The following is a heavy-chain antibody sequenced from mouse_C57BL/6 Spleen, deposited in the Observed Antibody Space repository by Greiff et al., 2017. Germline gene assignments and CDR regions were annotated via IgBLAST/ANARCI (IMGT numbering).Heavy chain of an antibody. V-gene: IGHV5-12*01. CDR3: ARHDAYYAMDY. CDR2: ISNGGGST. J-gene: IGHJ4*01. Sequence: EVKLMESGGGLVQPGGSLKLSCAASGFTFSDYYMYWVRQTPEKRLEWVAYISNGGGSTYYPDTVKGRFTISRDNAKNTLYLQMSRLKSEDTAMYYCARHDAYYAMDYWGQGTSVTVSS. CDR1: GFTFSDYY.